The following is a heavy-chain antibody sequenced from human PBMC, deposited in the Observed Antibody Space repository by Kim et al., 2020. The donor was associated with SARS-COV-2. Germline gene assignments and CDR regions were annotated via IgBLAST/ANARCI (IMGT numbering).Heavy chain of an antibody. J-gene: IGHJ6*02. Sequence: GGSLRLSCAASGFTFSGYSMNWVRQPPGKGLEWVSSISSSSSYIYYAASVKGRFTISRDNAKNSLYLQMNSLRAEDTAVYYCARAFVIPGWGAYYYYGMDVWGQGTTVTVSS. CDR2: ISSSSSYI. D-gene: IGHD7-27*01. CDR3: ARAFVIPGWGAYYYYGMDV. CDR1: GFTFSGYS. V-gene: IGHV3-21*01.